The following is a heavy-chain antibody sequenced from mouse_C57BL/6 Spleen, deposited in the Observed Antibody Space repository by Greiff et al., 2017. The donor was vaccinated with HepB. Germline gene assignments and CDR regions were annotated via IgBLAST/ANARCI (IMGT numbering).Heavy chain of an antibody. D-gene: IGHD2-12*01. J-gene: IGHJ2*01. CDR2: ISDGGSYT. Sequence: EVHLVESGGGLVKPGGSLKLSCAASGFTFSSYAMSWVRQTPEKRLEWVATISDGGSYTYYPDNVKGRFTISRDNAKNNLYLQMSHLKSEDTAMYYCARDWFYSDDLWYFDYWGQGTTLTVSS. CDR1: GFTFSSYA. V-gene: IGHV5-4*01. CDR3: ARDWFYSDDLWYFDY.